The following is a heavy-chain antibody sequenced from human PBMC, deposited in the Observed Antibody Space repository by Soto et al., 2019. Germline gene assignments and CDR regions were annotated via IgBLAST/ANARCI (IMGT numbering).Heavy chain of an antibody. D-gene: IGHD3-3*01. V-gene: IGHV3-33*01. CDR1: GVTFSSFG. CDR3: ARDASYYSLWSGYYPSRNGMDV. CDR2: IWYDGSKK. J-gene: IGHJ6*02. Sequence: QVQVVESGGGVVQPGRSLRLSCAASGVTFSSFGMHWVRQAPGKGLEWVSLIWYDGSKKSYGDSVKGRFTISRDNSRNKVYLQMNSLRADDTAVYYCARDASYYSLWSGYYPSRNGMDVWGQGTTVTVSS.